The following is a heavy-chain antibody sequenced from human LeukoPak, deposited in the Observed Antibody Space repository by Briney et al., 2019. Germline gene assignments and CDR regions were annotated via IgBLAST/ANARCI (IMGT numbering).Heavy chain of an antibody. CDR3: AKASREYSSTWYY. CDR1: GFTFNNYV. D-gene: IGHD6-13*01. J-gene: IGHJ4*02. V-gene: IGHV3-23*01. CDR2: VSGTGDST. Sequence: GGSLRLSCAASGFTFNNYVMSWDRQAPGKGLEWVSSVSGTGDSTYYADSVKGRFTISRDNFKNRLYLQMNSLRDDDTAVYYCAKASREYSSTWYYWGQGTLVTVSS.